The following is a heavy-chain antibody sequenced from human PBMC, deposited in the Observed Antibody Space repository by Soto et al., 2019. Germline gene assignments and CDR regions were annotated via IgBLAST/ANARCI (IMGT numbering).Heavy chain of an antibody. Sequence: QVQLVQSGAEVKKPGSSVKFSCKASGGTFSSYAISWVRQAPGQGLEWMGGIIPIFVTTNYAQKFQGRVSITADKSTCTGDIELTSLRSKYTAVSYCVREGLTTLTTGAYYYGMYVCCQVTTVTVAS. CDR3: VREGLTTLTTGAYYYGMYV. D-gene: IGHD4-4*01. CDR1: GGTFSSYA. J-gene: IGHJ6*02. CDR2: IIPIFVTT. V-gene: IGHV1-69*06.